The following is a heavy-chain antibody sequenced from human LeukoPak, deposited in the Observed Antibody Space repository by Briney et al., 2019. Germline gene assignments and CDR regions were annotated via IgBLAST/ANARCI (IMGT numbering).Heavy chain of an antibody. Sequence: GGSLRLSCAASGFTYSSYAMHWVRQAPGKGLEYVSAISSNGGSTYYANSVKGRFTNSRDNSKNTLYLQMGSLRAEDMAVYYCARPYDSSGSLSFDYWGQRTLVTVSS. CDR3: ARPYDSSGSLSFDY. J-gene: IGHJ4*02. CDR2: ISSNGGST. D-gene: IGHD3-22*01. CDR1: GFTYSSYA. V-gene: IGHV3-64*01.